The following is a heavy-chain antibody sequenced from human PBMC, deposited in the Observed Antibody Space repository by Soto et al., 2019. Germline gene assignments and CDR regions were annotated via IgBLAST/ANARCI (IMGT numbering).Heavy chain of an antibody. CDR2: INTGGDVI. J-gene: IGHJ4*02. Sequence: QVRLVESGGGLVKPEGSLRLSCAASGFSLRDPYMTWIRQAPGKGLELVSYINTGGDVINYVDSVTGRFTISRDNAKNPLYLHLRSLRAEDKDVYYCTRDPRRADFWGQGTLVTVSS. V-gene: IGHV3-11*01. CDR1: GFSLRDPY. CDR3: TRDPRRADF.